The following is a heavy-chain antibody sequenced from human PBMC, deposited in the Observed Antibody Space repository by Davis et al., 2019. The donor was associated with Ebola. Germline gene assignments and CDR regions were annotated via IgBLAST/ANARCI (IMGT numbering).Heavy chain of an antibody. CDR3: AKDGPNWELLYYFDY. CDR2: INSDGTIT. J-gene: IGHJ4*02. Sequence: GESLKISCAASGFTFSSYWMHWVRQAPGKGLVWVSRINSDGTITIYADSVKGRFTISRDNSKNTLYLQMNSLRAEDTAVYYCAKDGPNWELLYYFDYWGQGTLVTVSS. V-gene: IGHV3-74*01. D-gene: IGHD1-26*01. CDR1: GFTFSSYW.